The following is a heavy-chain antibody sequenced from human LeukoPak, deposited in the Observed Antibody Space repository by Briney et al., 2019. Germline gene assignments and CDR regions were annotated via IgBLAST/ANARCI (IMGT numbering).Heavy chain of an antibody. V-gene: IGHV4-59*01. CDR1: GGSISSYY. CDR3: ARVPVAGTHPDY. J-gene: IGHJ4*02. CDR2: IYYSGST. Sequence: SETLSLTCTVSGGSISSYYWSWIRQPPGKGLEGIGYIYYSGSTNYNPSLKSRVTISVDTSKNQFSLKLSSVTAADTAVYYCARVPVAGTHPDYWGQGTLVTVSS. D-gene: IGHD6-19*01.